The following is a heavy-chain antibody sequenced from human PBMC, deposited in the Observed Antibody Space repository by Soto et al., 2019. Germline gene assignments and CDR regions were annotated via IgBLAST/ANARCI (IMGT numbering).Heavy chain of an antibody. CDR1: GFTFSSYA. Sequence: QVQLVESGGGVGQPGRSLRLSCAASGFTFSSYAMHWVRQAPGKGLEWVAVISYDGSNKYYADSVKGRFTISRDNSKNTLYLQMNSLRAEDTAVYYCAXXXXXXXXXXXXYYFDFWGQGTLVTVSS. J-gene: IGHJ4*02. V-gene: IGHV3-30-3*01. CDR3: AXXXXXXXXXXXXYYFDF. CDR2: ISYDGSNK.